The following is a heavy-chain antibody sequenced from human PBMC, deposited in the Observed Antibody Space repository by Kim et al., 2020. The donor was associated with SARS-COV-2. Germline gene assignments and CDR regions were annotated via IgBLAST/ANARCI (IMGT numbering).Heavy chain of an antibody. Sequence: GESLKISCKGSGYSFTSYWISWGRQMPGKGLEWMGRIDPSYSYTNYSPSFQGHVTISADKSISTAYLQWSSLKASDTAMYYCARLAYDSLTGNYGMYVWGQGTTVTASS. CDR3: ARLAYDSLTGNYGMYV. CDR1: GYSFTSYW. CDR2: IDPSYSYT. D-gene: IGHD3-9*01. J-gene: IGHJ6*01. V-gene: IGHV5-10-1*01.